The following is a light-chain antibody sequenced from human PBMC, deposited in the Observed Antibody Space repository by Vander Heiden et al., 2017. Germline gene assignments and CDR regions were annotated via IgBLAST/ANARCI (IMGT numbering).Light chain of an antibody. V-gene: IGLV1-44*01. CDR3: AAGDGSLNGYV. J-gene: IGLJ1*01. CDR1: SANIGRNT. CDR2: SNN. Sequence: QSVLTQPPSASGTPGQRVTISCSGSSANIGRNTVAWYQQLPGTAPKLLMFSNNQRPSGVPDRFSGSKSGTSASLVISGLQSEDEADYYCAAGDGSLNGYVFGTGTKVIVL.